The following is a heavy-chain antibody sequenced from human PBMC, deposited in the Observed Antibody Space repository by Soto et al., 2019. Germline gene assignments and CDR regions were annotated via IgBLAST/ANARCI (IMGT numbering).Heavy chain of an antibody. V-gene: IGHV3-48*02. Sequence: GGSLRLSCAASGFTFSSYSMNWVRQAPGKGLEWVSYISSSSSTIYYADSVKGRFTISRDNAKNSLYLQMNSLRDEDTAVYYCARDWRESYYYGSGRGYASLGFDPWGQGTLVTVSS. J-gene: IGHJ5*02. CDR3: ARDWRESYYYGSGRGYASLGFDP. CDR1: GFTFSSYS. D-gene: IGHD3-10*01. CDR2: ISSSSSTI.